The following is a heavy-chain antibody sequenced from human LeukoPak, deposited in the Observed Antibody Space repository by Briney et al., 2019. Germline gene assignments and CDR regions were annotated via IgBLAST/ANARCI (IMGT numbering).Heavy chain of an antibody. Sequence: SETLSLTCAVYGGSFSSYYWSWIRQPPGKGLEWIGETNHSGSTNYNPSLKSRVTISVDTSKNQFSLKLSSVTAADTAVFYCARFDYDSSDYGGFDYWGQGTLVTVSS. CDR1: GGSFSSYY. D-gene: IGHD3-22*01. V-gene: IGHV4-34*01. J-gene: IGHJ4*02. CDR2: TNHSGST. CDR3: ARFDYDSSDYGGFDY.